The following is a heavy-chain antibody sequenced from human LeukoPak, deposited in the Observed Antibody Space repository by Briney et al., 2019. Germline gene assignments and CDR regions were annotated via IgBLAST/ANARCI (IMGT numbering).Heavy chain of an antibody. J-gene: IGHJ4*02. Sequence: GGSLRLSCAVSGFTVSSNYMSWVRQAPGKRLEWVSAIESGGSTYYADSVKGRFTISRDNSKNTLYLQMNSLRAEDTAVYYCARDRGYSYGHSDYWGQGTLVTVSS. D-gene: IGHD5-18*01. CDR3: ARDRGYSYGHSDY. V-gene: IGHV3-66*01. CDR2: IESGGST. CDR1: GFTVSSNY.